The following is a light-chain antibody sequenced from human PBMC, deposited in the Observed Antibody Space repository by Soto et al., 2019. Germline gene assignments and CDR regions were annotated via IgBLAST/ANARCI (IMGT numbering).Light chain of an antibody. Sequence: QSVLTQPPSVSGAPGQRVTISFTGSSSNIGSNYDGHWYQQLPGTAPKLLIYGNRNRPSGVPDRFSGSQSGTSASLALTGLQAEDEADYYYQSYDSRLGVIFGGGTKLTVL. CDR1: SSNIGSNYD. J-gene: IGLJ2*01. CDR2: GNR. V-gene: IGLV1-40*01. CDR3: QSYDSRLGVI.